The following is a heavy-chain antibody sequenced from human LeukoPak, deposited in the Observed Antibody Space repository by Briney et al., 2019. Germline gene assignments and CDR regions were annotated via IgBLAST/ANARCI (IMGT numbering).Heavy chain of an antibody. CDR1: GGSISGYY. J-gene: IGHJ4*02. V-gene: IGHV4-59*01. Sequence: PSETLSLTCTVSGGSISGYYWSWIRQPPGKGLEWIGYIYYSGSTTYNPSLKSRVSTSVDTSKNQFSLNLSSVTAADTAVYYCARGVAGTGLGGAFDYWGQGTLVTVSS. D-gene: IGHD1-1*01. CDR3: ARGVAGTGLGGAFDY. CDR2: IYYSGST.